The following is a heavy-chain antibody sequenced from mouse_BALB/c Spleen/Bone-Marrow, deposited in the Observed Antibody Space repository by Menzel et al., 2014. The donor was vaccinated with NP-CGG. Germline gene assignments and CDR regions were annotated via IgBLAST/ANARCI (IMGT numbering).Heavy chain of an antibody. Sequence: EVQLQQSGGGLVQPGDSLRLSCATSWFTFSDFYMEWVRQPPGKRLEWIAASRNKAKYYTTEYSASVKGRFIVSRDTSQSVLYLQMNALRAEDTAIYYCARDVGYGNYFVYWGQGTLVTVSA. V-gene: IGHV7-1*02. CDR1: WFTFSDFY. CDR3: ARDVGYGNYFVY. J-gene: IGHJ3*01. D-gene: IGHD2-10*02. CDR2: SRNKAKYYTT.